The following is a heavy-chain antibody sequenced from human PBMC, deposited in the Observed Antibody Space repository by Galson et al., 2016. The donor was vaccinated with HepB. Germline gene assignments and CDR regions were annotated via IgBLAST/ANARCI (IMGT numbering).Heavy chain of an antibody. CDR1: GFTFSSYA. D-gene: IGHD3-10*01. CDR3: ARAVHGSGSYWDK. CDR2: ISYDGSYV. J-gene: IGHJ4*02. V-gene: IGHV3-30*04. Sequence: SLRLSCAASGFTFSSYAMHWVRQAPGKGLEWVAVISYDGSYVSYAGAVKGRFTISRDNFKNTLYLHLNSLKAEETAVYYCARAVHGSGSYWDKWGQGTLVAVSS.